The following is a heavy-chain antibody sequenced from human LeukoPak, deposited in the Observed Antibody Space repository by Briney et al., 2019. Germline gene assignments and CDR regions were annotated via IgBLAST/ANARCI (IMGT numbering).Heavy chain of an antibody. J-gene: IGHJ4*02. D-gene: IGHD3-3*01. Sequence: SQTLSLTGTVSGGSISSGSYYWSWIRQPAGKGLEWIGRIYTSGSTNYNPSLKSRVTISVDTSKNQFSLKLSSVTAADTAVYYCARGKKRFLEWLPPLGWGQGTLVTVSS. V-gene: IGHV4-61*02. CDR3: ARGKKRFLEWLPPLG. CDR1: GGSISSGSYY. CDR2: IYTSGST.